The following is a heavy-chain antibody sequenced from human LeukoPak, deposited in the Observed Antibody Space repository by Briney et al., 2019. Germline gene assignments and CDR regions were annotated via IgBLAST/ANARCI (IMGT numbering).Heavy chain of an antibody. V-gene: IGHV3-23*01. CDR2: IRTSANSA. CDR3: AKAREGTAATYDY. CDR1: GFTFSNYA. Sequence: GGSLRLSCAASGFTFSNYAMSWVRQAPGKGLEWVSAIRTSANSAHYADSVKGRFTISRDSSENALHLQMSSLRAEDTAIYYCAKAREGTAATYDYWGQGTLVTVSS. D-gene: IGHD2-15*01. J-gene: IGHJ4*02.